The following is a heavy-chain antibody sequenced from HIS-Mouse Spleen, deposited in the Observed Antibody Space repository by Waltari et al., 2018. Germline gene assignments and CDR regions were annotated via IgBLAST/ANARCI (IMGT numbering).Heavy chain of an antibody. V-gene: IGHV4-38-2*02. J-gene: IGHJ1*01. CDR2: IYHSGST. CDR1: GYSISSGYY. Sequence: QVQLQESGPGLVKPSETLSLTCTVSGYSISSGYYWGWIRQPPGKGLEWIGSIYHSGSTYSNPSLKSRVTISVDTSKNQFSLKLSSVTAADTAVYYCAREVTGTTNFQHWGQGTLVTVSS. D-gene: IGHD1-7*01. CDR3: AREVTGTTNFQH.